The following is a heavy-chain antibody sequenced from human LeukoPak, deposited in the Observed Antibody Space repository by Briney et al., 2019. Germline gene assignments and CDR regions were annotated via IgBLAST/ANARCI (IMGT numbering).Heavy chain of an antibody. CDR1: VGSISSYY. V-gene: IGHV4-59*08. CDR3: ARHSSGWGYYFDY. Sequence: SETLSLTCTVSVGSISSYYWSCIRQPPGKGLVWIGHIYYNGSTNYNPSLKSRVTISVDTSKNQFFLKLSSVTAADTAVYYCARHSSGWGYYFDYWGQGTLVTVSS. J-gene: IGHJ4*02. D-gene: IGHD6-19*01. CDR2: IYYNGST.